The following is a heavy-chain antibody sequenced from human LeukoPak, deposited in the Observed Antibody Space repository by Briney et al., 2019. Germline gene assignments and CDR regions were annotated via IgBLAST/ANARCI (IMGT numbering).Heavy chain of an antibody. CDR2: IKQDGSEK. J-gene: IGHJ3*02. CDR1: GITFSSYW. D-gene: IGHD1-26*01. Sequence: GGSLRLSCAASGITFSSYWMTWVRQAPGKGLEWAANIKQDGSEKYYVDSVKGRFTISRDNAKNSLDLQMNSLRAEDTAVYYRARSGTYRNAAFDIWGQGTMVTVSS. CDR3: ARSGTYRNAAFDI. V-gene: IGHV3-7*05.